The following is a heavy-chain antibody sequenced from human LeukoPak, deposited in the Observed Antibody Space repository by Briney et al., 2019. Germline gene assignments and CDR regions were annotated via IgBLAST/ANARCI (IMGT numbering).Heavy chain of an antibody. CDR3: AKDSTYYYGSGSYYNVSNY. D-gene: IGHD3-10*01. J-gene: IGHJ4*02. Sequence: GGSLRLSCASSGFTFSRYAMSWVRDAPGKGLECVSAISGSGGSTYYADSVKGRFTISRDNSKNTLYLQMNSLRAEDTAVYYCAKDSTYYYGSGSYYNVSNYWGQGTLVTVSS. CDR2: ISGSGGST. CDR1: GFTFSRYA. V-gene: IGHV3-23*01.